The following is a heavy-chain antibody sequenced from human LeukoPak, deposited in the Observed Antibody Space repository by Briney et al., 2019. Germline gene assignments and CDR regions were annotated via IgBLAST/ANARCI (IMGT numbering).Heavy chain of an antibody. Sequence: KPGGSLRLSCAASGFTFSDYYMSWIRQAPGKGLEWVSYISSSSSYTNYADSGKGRFTISRDNAKNSLYLQMNSLRAEDTAVYYCARLLPPIVATSHWFDPWGQGTLVTVSS. V-gene: IGHV3-11*06. CDR1: GFTFSDYY. CDR2: ISSSSSYT. CDR3: ARLLPPIVATSHWFDP. J-gene: IGHJ5*02. D-gene: IGHD5-12*01.